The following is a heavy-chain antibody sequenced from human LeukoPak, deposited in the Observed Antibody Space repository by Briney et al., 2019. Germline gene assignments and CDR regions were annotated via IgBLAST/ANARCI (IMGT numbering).Heavy chain of an antibody. CDR1: GGSFSGYY. V-gene: IGHV4-59*01. CDR2: IYYSGTT. J-gene: IGHJ6*02. D-gene: IGHD5-18*01. CDR3: ARAVASYESDYYYGMDV. Sequence: PSETLSLTCAVYGGSFSGYYWSWIRQPPGKGLEWIGYIYYSGTTNYNPSLKSRVTISVDTSKNQFSLKLSSVTAADTAVYYCARAVASYESDYYYGMDVWGQGTTVTVSS.